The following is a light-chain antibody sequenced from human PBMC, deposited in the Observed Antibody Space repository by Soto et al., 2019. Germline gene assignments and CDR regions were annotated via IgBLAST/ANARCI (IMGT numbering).Light chain of an antibody. CDR2: EVS. J-gene: IGLJ1*01. CDR1: SSDVGEYNS. Sequence: QSVLTQPASVSGSPGQSITISCTGTSSDVGEYNSVSWYQQHPGKAPKLMISEVSNRPSGVSNRFSGSKSGNTASLTISGLQAEDEADYYCSSYTAGGTIFGTGTKVTVL. V-gene: IGLV2-14*01. CDR3: SSYTAGGTI.